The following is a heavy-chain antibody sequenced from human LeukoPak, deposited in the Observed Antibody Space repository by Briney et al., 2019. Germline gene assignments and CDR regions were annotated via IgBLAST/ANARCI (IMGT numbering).Heavy chain of an antibody. CDR3: ARVRIAAAAPYYYYYGMDV. Sequence: ASVTVSCTASGGTFSSYAISWVRQAPGQGLEWMGGIIPIFGTANYAQKFQGRVTITADESTSTAYMELSSLRSEDTAVYYCARVRIAAAAPYYYYYGMDVWGQGTTVTVSS. J-gene: IGHJ6*02. V-gene: IGHV1-69*13. D-gene: IGHD6-13*01. CDR2: IIPIFGTA. CDR1: GGTFSSYA.